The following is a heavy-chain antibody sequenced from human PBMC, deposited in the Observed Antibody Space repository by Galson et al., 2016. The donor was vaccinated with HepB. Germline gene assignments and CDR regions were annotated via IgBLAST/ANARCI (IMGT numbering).Heavy chain of an antibody. CDR1: GFTFSSYW. CDR3: ARGASRGRPFDY. Sequence: SLRLSCAASGFTFSSYWMSWVRQAPGKGLEWVANVKRDGSERYYVDSVKGRFTISRDNAKSSLFLQMNSLRVEDTAVYYCARGASRGRPFDYWGQGTLVTVSS. J-gene: IGHJ4*02. V-gene: IGHV3-7*03. CDR2: VKRDGSER. D-gene: IGHD3-10*01.